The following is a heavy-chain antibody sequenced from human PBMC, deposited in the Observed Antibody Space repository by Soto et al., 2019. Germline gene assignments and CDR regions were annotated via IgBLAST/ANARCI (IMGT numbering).Heavy chain of an antibody. CDR3: ARDGYSNPRYFDF. CDR1: GAPFSGYY. J-gene: IGHJ2*01. CDR2: INHSGST. Sequence: PSETLSLTCAVYGAPFSGYYWSWIRQPPGKGLEWIGEINHSGSTNYNPSLKSRVTISVDTSRNQFSLKMTSVTTADTAVYYCARDGYSNPRYFDFWGRGTPVT. V-gene: IGHV4-34*01. D-gene: IGHD4-4*01.